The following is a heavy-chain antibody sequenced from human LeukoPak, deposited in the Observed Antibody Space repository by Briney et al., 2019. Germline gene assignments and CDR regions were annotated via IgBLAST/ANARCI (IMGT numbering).Heavy chain of an antibody. CDR3: AKDIRYDSTSALDY. CDR2: ISWNGARI. V-gene: IGHV3-9*01. Sequence: GGSLRLSCAVSGFTFSSYWMHWVRRAPGKGLEWVSGISWNGARIGYADSVKGRFTISRDNAKNSLYLQMNSLRAEDTALYYCAKDIRYDSTSALDYWGQGTLVTVSS. D-gene: IGHD3-22*01. CDR1: GFTFSSYW. J-gene: IGHJ4*02.